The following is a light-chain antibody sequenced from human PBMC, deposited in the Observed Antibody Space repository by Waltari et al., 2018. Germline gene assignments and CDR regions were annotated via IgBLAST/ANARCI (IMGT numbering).Light chain of an antibody. CDR2: DVS. CDR3: SSYTSSSTRVV. Sequence: QSALTQPASVSGSPGQSITISCTGTSSDVGVYNYVSCYQQHPGKAPKLMIYDVSNRPSGVSNRFSGSKSGNTASLTISGLQAEDEADYYCSSYTSSSTRVVFGGGTKLTVL. CDR1: SSDVGVYNY. J-gene: IGLJ2*01. V-gene: IGLV2-14*03.